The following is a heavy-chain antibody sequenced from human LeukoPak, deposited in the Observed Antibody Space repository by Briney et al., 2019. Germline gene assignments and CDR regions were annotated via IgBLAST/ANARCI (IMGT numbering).Heavy chain of an antibody. V-gene: IGHV3-53*05. D-gene: IGHD5-12*01. CDR3: AKDTGTYSGYDHPFDY. CDR1: GFTVSSDF. Sequence: PGGSLRLSCAASGFTVSSDFMGWVRQPPGKGLEWVSIIHSGGDTYYADSVKGRFTISRDSSRTTLYLQMNSLRAEDTAVYYCAKDTGTYSGYDHPFDYWGQGTLVTVSS. J-gene: IGHJ4*02. CDR2: IHSGGDT.